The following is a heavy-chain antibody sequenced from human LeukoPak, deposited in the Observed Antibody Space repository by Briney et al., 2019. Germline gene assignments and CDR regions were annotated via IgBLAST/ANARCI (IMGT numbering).Heavy chain of an antibody. J-gene: IGHJ4*02. CDR1: GFTFSNYA. V-gene: IGHV3-23*01. D-gene: IGHD3-22*01. CDR2: ISGSDGNT. CDR3: AKDPYDYYDSSGYYYEPYFDY. Sequence: GGSLRLSCAASGFTFSNYAMSWVRQAPGKGLEWVSAISGSDGNTYYADSVKGRFTISRDNSKNTLYLQLNSLRAEDTAVYYCAKDPYDYYDSSGYYYEPYFDYWGQGTLVTVSS.